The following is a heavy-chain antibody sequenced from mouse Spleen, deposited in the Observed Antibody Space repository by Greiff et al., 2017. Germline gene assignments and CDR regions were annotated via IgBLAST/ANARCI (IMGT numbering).Heavy chain of an antibody. CDR3: ASGGYDAWFAY. CDR2: INPSSGYT. V-gene: IGHV1-4*01. Sequence: QVQLKQSGAELARPGASVKMSCKASGYTFTSYTMHWVKQRPGQGLEWIGYINPSSGYTKYNQKFKDKATLTADKSSSTAYMQLSSLTSEDSAVYYCASGGYDAWFAYWGQGTLVTVSA. D-gene: IGHD2-2*01. CDR1: GYTFTSYT. J-gene: IGHJ3*01.